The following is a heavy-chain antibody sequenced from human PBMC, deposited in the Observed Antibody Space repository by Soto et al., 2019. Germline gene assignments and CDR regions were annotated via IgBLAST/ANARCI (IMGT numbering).Heavy chain of an antibody. CDR2: INHSGST. CDR3: ARSNSYSVVTTYLSDYYYYMDV. V-gene: IGHV4-34*01. Sequence: PSETLSLTCAVYGGSFSGYYWSWIRQPPGKGLEWIGEINHSGSTNYNPSLKSRVTISVDTSKNQFSLKLSSVTAADTAVYYCARSNSYSVVTTYLSDYYYYMDVWGKGTTVTVSS. J-gene: IGHJ6*03. CDR1: GGSFSGYY. D-gene: IGHD2-21*02.